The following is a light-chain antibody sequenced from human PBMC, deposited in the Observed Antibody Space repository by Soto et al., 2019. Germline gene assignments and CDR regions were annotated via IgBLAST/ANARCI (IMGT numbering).Light chain of an antibody. CDR3: QQYNDWLWT. J-gene: IGKJ1*01. V-gene: IGKV3-15*01. Sequence: AHSPRSVCASPVQRVIYSRRATQSVTYNLAWYQQKPGQAPRLLIYGASTRATGIPARFSGRGSGTEFTLTVTSLQSEDFAVYYCQQYNDWLWTFGQGTKVDIK. CDR1: QSVTYN. CDR2: GAS.